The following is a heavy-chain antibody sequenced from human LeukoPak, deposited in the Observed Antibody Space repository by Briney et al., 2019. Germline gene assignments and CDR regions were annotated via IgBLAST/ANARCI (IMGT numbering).Heavy chain of an antibody. CDR3: ARGPGGRSGYYPLEDYYYYYYMDV. CDR2: MNPNSVNT. Sequence: ASVKVSCKASGYTFTSYDINWVRQATGQGLEWMGWMNPNSVNTGYSQKLQVRVTMTKDTSTSTAYMELRSLRSDDTAVYYCARGPGGRSGYYPLEDYYYYYYMDVWGKGTTVTVSS. D-gene: IGHD3-22*01. CDR1: GYTFTSYD. V-gene: IGHV1-8*01. J-gene: IGHJ6*03.